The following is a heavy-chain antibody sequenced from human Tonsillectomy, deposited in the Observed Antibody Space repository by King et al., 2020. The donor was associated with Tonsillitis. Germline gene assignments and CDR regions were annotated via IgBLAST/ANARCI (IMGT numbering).Heavy chain of an antibody. V-gene: IGHV3-30*02. CDR1: GFTFSSYG. CDR3: AKDLRDYGDYDYYYGMDV. Sequence: VQLVESGGGVVQPGGSLRLSCAASGFTFSSYGMHWVRQAPGKGLEWVAFIRNDGSNKYYADSVKGRFTISRDNSKNTLYLQMNSLRAEDTAVYYCAKDLRDYGDYDYYYGMDVWGQGTTVTVSS. J-gene: IGHJ6*02. D-gene: IGHD4-17*01. CDR2: IRNDGSNK.